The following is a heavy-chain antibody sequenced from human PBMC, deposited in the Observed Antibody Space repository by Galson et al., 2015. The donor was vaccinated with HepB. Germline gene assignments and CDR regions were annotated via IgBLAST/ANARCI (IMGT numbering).Heavy chain of an antibody. V-gene: IGHV3-30*03. CDR1: GFTFSSYG. Sequence: SLRLSCAASGFTFSSYGMHWVRQAPGKGLEWVAVISYDGSNKYYADSVKGRFTISRDNTQNSLYLKMNSLRAEDTAVYYCGRDYSGSYAGNWGQGTLVTVSS. J-gene: IGHJ4*02. CDR2: ISYDGSNK. D-gene: IGHD3-22*01. CDR3: GRDYSGSYAGN.